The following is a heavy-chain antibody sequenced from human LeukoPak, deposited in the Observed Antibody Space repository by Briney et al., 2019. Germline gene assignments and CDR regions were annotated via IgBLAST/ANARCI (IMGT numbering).Heavy chain of an antibody. Sequence: GGSLRLSCAASGFTFSTYSMNWVRQAPGKGLEWVSSISFTNAIFYADSLKGRFTISRDNAKNSLYLQMYSLRAEDTAVYYCAREQTRGGDLDYWGQGALVTVSS. V-gene: IGHV3-21*01. J-gene: IGHJ4*02. CDR2: ISFTNAI. CDR3: AREQTRGGDLDY. D-gene: IGHD2-21*02. CDR1: GFTFSTYS.